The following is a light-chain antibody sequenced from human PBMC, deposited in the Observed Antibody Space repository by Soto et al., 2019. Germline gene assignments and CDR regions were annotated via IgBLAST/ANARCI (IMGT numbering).Light chain of an antibody. Sequence: DIVLTQSPLSLPVTPGEPTSISCRSSQSLLHSDGYIYLDWFLQKPGQPPQLLIYVASNRASGVPDRFSGSGSGTDFTLKISRVAAEDVGVYYCMQALESPYSFGQGTKLEIK. J-gene: IGKJ2*03. CDR2: VAS. CDR1: QSLLHSDGYIY. CDR3: MQALESPYS. V-gene: IGKV2-28*01.